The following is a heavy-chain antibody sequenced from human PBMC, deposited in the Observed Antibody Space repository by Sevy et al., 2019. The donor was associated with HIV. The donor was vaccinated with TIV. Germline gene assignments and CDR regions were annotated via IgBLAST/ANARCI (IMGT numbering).Heavy chain of an antibody. CDR1: GESFSNYY. CDR3: ARGPKPLRSDYGDYRGVGYYFDS. V-gene: IGHV4-34*01. CDR2: IDHSGRS. Sequence: SETLSLTCAVYGESFSNYYWSWIRLSPGKGLESIGEIDHSGRSDYNPSLKSRVTMSVDTSKNQFSLKLTSVTAADTAGYCCARGPKPLRSDYGDYRGVGYYFDSWGQGTLVTVSS. D-gene: IGHD4-17*01. J-gene: IGHJ4*02.